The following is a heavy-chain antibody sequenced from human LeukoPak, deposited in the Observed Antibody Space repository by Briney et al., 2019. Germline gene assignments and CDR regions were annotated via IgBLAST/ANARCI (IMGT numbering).Heavy chain of an antibody. Sequence: GGSLRLSCAASGFTYSSYAMSWVRQAPGKGLEWVSAISGSGGSTCYADSVKGRFTISRDNSKNTLYLQMNSLRAEDTAVYYCAKDLLAAPNVDYWGQGTLVTVSS. D-gene: IGHD6-6*01. V-gene: IGHV3-23*01. CDR1: GFTYSSYA. CDR2: ISGSGGST. CDR3: AKDLLAAPNVDY. J-gene: IGHJ4*02.